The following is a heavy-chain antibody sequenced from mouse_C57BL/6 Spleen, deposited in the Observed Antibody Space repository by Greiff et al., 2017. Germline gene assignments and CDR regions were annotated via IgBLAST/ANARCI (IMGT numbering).Heavy chain of an antibody. Sequence: QVQLQQPGAELVKPGASVKLSCKASGYTFTSYWMHWVKQRPGQGLEWIGMIHPNSGSTNYNEKFKSKATLTVDKSSSTAYMQLSSLTSEDSAVYYCARSIYYDYDGDAMDDWGQGTSVTVSS. D-gene: IGHD2-4*01. V-gene: IGHV1-64*01. CDR2: IHPNSGST. J-gene: IGHJ4*01. CDR1: GYTFTSYW. CDR3: ARSIYYDYDGDAMDD.